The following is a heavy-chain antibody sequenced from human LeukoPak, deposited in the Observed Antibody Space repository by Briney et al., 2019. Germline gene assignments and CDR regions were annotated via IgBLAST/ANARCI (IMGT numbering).Heavy chain of an antibody. CDR3: AKYIVATSGVFDY. D-gene: IGHD5-12*01. Sequence: GGSLRLSCAASGFTFSSYVMTWVRQAPGKGLEWVSSISVSAYSTYYADSVKGRFTISRDNSKNTLYLQMNSLRAEDTAVYYCAKYIVATSGVFDYWGQGTLVTVSS. J-gene: IGHJ4*02. CDR2: ISVSAYST. CDR1: GFTFSSYV. V-gene: IGHV3-23*01.